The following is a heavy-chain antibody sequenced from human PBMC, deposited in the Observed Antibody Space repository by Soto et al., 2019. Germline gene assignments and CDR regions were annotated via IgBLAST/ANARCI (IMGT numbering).Heavy chain of an antibody. V-gene: IGHV3-23*01. CDR1: GFTFSSYA. CDR2: ISGSGGST. Sequence: EVQLLESGGGLVQPGGSLRLSCAASGFTFSSYAMSWVRQAPGKGLELVSAISGSGGSTYYADSVKGRFTISRDNSKNTLYLQMNSLRAEDTAVYYCAKGPRDYGDYERSAFDIWGQGTMVTVSS. J-gene: IGHJ3*02. CDR3: AKGPRDYGDYERSAFDI. D-gene: IGHD4-17*01.